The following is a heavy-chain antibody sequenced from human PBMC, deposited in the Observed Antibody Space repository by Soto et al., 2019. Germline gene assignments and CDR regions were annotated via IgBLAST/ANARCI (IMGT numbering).Heavy chain of an antibody. J-gene: IGHJ4*02. D-gene: IGHD3-22*01. CDR3: ARGGSGSYSDY. CDR2: ISGYDGNT. V-gene: IGHV1-18*01. Sequence: HVQLVQSEPEVKKPGASVKVSCKASGYTFRSYVINWVRQAPGQGLEWMGWISGYDGNTNYAQMFQGRVTLTTDTSTTTAYMELRSLRSDDTAVYYCARGGSGSYSDYWGRGALVTVSS. CDR1: GYTFRSYV.